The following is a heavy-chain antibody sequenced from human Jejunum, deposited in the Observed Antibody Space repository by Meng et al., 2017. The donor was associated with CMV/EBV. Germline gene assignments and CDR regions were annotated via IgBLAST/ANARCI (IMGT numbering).Heavy chain of an antibody. D-gene: IGHD1-26*01. CDR3: ARESGSYYWFDP. CDR1: AGPISGYS. V-gene: IGHV4-4*07. CDR2: IYTSGST. J-gene: IGHJ5*02. Sequence: VLLQQSGPELVKSSDTLSLTCFVAAGPISGYSWSWIRQPAGKGLEWIGRIYTSGSTHYNPSLKSRLTMSVDLAKNQISLKLSSVTAADTAVYYCARESGSYYWFDPWGQGTLVTVS.